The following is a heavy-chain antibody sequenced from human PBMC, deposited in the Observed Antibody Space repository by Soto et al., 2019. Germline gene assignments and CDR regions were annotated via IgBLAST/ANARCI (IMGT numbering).Heavy chain of an antibody. Sequence: QVQLVQSGAEVKKPGSSVKVSCKASGGTFSSYTISWVRQAPGQGLEWMGRIIPILGIANYAQKFQGRVTITADKSTSTAYMELSSLRSEDTAVYYCARWGGPMPYYYGMDVWGQGTTVTVSS. CDR2: IIPILGIA. CDR1: GGTFSSYT. CDR3: ARWGGPMPYYYGMDV. D-gene: IGHD2-2*01. V-gene: IGHV1-69*02. J-gene: IGHJ6*02.